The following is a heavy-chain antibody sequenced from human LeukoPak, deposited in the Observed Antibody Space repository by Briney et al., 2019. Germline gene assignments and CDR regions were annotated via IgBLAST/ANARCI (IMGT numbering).Heavy chain of an antibody. V-gene: IGHV1-8*03. CDR1: GYTFTGYY. CDR3: ARAHSLYYMDV. J-gene: IGHJ6*03. Sequence: GASVKVSCKASGYTFTGYYMHWVRQAPGQGLEWMGWINPNSGNTGYAQKFQGRVTITRNTSISTAYMELSSLRSEDTAVYYCARAHSLYYMDVWGKGTTVTVSS. D-gene: IGHD5-18*01. CDR2: INPNSGNT.